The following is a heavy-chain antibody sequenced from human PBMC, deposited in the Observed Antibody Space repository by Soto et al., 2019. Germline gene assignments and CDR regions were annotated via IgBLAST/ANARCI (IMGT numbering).Heavy chain of an antibody. CDR3: PKGIGVFGVVYYFDS. Sequence: WGSLRLSCAASGFTFSSYAMSWVRQAPGKGLEWVSAISGSGGRAYDADSVKGRFTISRDNSKNTLYLQMNSLRAEDTAIYYCPKGIGVFGVVYYFDSWGQGTLVTVSS. J-gene: IGHJ4*02. CDR2: ISGSGGRA. V-gene: IGHV3-23*01. D-gene: IGHD3-3*01. CDR1: GFTFSSYA.